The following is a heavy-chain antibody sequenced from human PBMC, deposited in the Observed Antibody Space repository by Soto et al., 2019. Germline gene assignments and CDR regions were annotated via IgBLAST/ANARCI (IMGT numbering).Heavy chain of an antibody. CDR1: GFTFSSYA. CDR3: AREGGSYDSSGYTPPDV. V-gene: IGHV3-30-3*01. D-gene: IGHD3-22*01. J-gene: IGHJ6*02. Sequence: QVQLVESGGGVVQPGRSLRLSCAASGFTFSSYAMHWVRQAPGKGLEWVAVISYDGSNKYYADSVKGRFTISRDNSKNTLYLQMNSLRAEDTAVYYCAREGGSYDSSGYTPPDVWGQGTTVTVSS. CDR2: ISYDGSNK.